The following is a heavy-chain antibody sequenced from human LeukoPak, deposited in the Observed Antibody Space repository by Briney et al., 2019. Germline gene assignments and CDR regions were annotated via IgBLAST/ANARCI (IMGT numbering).Heavy chain of an antibody. V-gene: IGHV1-2*02. CDR3: AREGGLAPAYWSDP. CDR2: INPNSGGT. J-gene: IGHJ5*02. Sequence: ASVKVSCKASGYTFTSYGISWVRQAPGQGLEWMGWINPNSGGTNYAQKFQGRVTMTRDTSISTAYMELSRLRSDDTAVYYCAREGGLAPAYWSDPWGQGTLVTVSS. CDR1: GYTFTSYG. D-gene: IGHD5-12*01.